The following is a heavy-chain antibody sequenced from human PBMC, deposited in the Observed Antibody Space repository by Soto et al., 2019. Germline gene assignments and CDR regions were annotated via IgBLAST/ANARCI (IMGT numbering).Heavy chain of an antibody. J-gene: IGHJ4*02. D-gene: IGHD6-19*01. CDR2: IYHSGST. Sequence: SETLSLTCTVSGYSISSGYYWGWIRQPPGKGLEWIGSIYHSGSTYYNPSLKSRVTISVDTSKNQFSLKLSSVTAADTAVYYCARDRGDAGYSSGWFDYWGQGTLVTVSS. V-gene: IGHV4-38-2*02. CDR1: GYSISSGYY. CDR3: ARDRGDAGYSSGWFDY.